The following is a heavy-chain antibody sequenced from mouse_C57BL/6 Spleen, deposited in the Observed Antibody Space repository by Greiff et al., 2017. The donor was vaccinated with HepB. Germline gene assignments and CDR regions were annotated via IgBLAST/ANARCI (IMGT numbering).Heavy chain of an antibody. J-gene: IGHJ3*01. CDR1: GYTFTSYW. Sequence: VQLQQPGAELVMPGASVKLSCKASGYTFTSYWMHWVKQRPGQGLEWIGEIDPSDSYTNYNQKFKGKSTLTVDKSSSTAYMQLSSLTSEYSAVYYCARTYYSNYTLAWFAYWGQGTLLTVSA. V-gene: IGHV1-69*01. CDR2: IDPSDSYT. D-gene: IGHD2-5*01. CDR3: ARTYYSNYTLAWFAY.